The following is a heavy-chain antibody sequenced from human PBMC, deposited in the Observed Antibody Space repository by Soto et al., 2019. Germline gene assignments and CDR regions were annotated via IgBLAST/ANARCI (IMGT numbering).Heavy chain of an antibody. CDR2: ISSSSSTI. CDR3: ASEIATMHYYDSSGPFDC. J-gene: IGHJ4*02. CDR1: GFTFSSYA. V-gene: IGHV3-48*02. D-gene: IGHD3-22*01. Sequence: GGSLRLSCAASGFTFSSYAMNWVRQAPGKGLEWVSYISSSSSTIYYADYVKGRFTISRDNAKNSLYLQMNSLRDEDTAVYYCASEIATMHYYDSSGPFDCWGQGTLVTVSS.